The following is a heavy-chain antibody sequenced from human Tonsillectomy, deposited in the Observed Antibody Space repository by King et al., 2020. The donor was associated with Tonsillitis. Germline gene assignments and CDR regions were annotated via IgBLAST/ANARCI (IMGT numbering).Heavy chain of an antibody. J-gene: IGHJ6*03. CDR1: GFTFSSYG. D-gene: IGHD1-14*01. V-gene: IGHV3-33*08. Sequence: VQLVESGEGVVQPGRSLRLSCAVSGFTFSSYGMHWVRQAPGKGLEWVAVIGYDGSDEYYADSVKGRFTISRDNSKNTLYLQMNSLRVEDTAVYYCAREFRYLYYYNYMDVWGIGTTVTVSS. CDR2: IGYDGSDE. CDR3: AREFRYLYYYNYMDV.